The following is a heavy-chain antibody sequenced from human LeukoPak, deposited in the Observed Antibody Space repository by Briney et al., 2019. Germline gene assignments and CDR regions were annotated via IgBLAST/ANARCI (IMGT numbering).Heavy chain of an antibody. V-gene: IGHV3-20*04. CDR2: INWNGGST. CDR1: GFTFDDYG. CDR3: ARGHYYESGGCYDY. D-gene: IGHD3-22*01. J-gene: IGHJ4*02. Sequence: PGGSLRLSCAASGFTFDDYGMTWVRQAPGKGLEWVSGINWNGGSTGYADSVKGRFTISRDNAKNSLYLQMNNLRADDTALYYCARGHYYESGGCYDYWGQGSRVTVSS.